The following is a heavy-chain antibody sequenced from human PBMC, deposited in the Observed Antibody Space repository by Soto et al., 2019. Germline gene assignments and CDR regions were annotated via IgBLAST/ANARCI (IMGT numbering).Heavy chain of an antibody. D-gene: IGHD4-17*01. CDR1: GFTFSSYG. V-gene: IGHV3-30*18. Sequence: QVQLVESGGGVVQPGRSLRLSCAASGFTFSSYGMHWVRQAPGKGLEWVAVISYDGSNKYYADSVNGRFTISRDNSKNTLYLQMNSLRAEDTAVYYCAKDHVVTTVTTAGGSFDYCGQGTLVTVSS. CDR3: AKDHVVTTVTTAGGSFDY. J-gene: IGHJ4*02. CDR2: ISYDGSNK.